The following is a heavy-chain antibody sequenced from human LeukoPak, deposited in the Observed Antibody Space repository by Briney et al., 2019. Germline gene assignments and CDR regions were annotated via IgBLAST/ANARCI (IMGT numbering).Heavy chain of an antibody. CDR3: AKLGTYDSRGYYFLFDS. V-gene: IGHV3-23*01. Sequence: PGGSLRLSCAASGFTFSDYAMGWVRQAPGEGLEWVSDISGGEISKYYADSVRGRFTISRDNSRNTLSLQMNSLGAQDTAVYYCAKLGTYDSRGYYFLFDSWGRGTRVTVSS. CDR1: GFTFSDYA. D-gene: IGHD3-22*01. J-gene: IGHJ4*02. CDR2: ISGGEISK.